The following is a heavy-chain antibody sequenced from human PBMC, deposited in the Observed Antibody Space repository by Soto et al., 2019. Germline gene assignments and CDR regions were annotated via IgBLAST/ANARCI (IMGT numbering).Heavy chain of an antibody. CDR2: IYSGGNA. D-gene: IGHD4-4*01. J-gene: IGHJ2*01. V-gene: IGHV3-53*01. CDR3: ARGVTPDL. Sequence: PGGSLRLSCAASGFNLSGSYLTWVRRAPGKGLEWVSVIYSGGNAYYADSVKGRFTISRDDSKNTLSLQMNSLRDEDTAVYYCARGVTPDLGGRGTLVTGSS. CDR1: GFNLSGSY.